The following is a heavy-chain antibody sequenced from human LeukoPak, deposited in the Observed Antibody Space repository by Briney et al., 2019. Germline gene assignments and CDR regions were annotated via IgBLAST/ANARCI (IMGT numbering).Heavy chain of an antibody. CDR3: AKTVGATGEFDY. V-gene: IGHV3-23*01. CDR1: GYTFSSYA. J-gene: IGHJ4*02. CDR2: ISGSGGST. D-gene: IGHD1-26*01. Sequence: PGGSLRLSCAASGYTFSSYAMSWVRQAPGKGLEWVSAISGSGGSTYYADSVKGRFTISRDNSKNTLYLQMNSLRAEDTAVYHCAKTVGATGEFDYWGQGTLVTASS.